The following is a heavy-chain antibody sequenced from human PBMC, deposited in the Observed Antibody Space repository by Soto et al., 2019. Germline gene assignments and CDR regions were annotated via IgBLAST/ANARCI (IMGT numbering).Heavy chain of an antibody. Sequence: GGSLRLSCAASGFTFSSYAMSWVRQAPGKGLEWVSAISGSGGSTYYADSVKGRFTISRDNSKNTLYLQVNSLRVEDTAVYYCAKDQAAAGTISRYFQHWGQGTLVTVSS. D-gene: IGHD6-13*01. J-gene: IGHJ1*01. CDR3: AKDQAAAGTISRYFQH. CDR2: ISGSGGST. CDR1: GFTFSSYA. V-gene: IGHV3-23*01.